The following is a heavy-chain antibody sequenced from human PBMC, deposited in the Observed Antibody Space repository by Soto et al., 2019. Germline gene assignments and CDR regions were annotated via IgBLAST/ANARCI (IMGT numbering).Heavy chain of an antibody. CDR1: GGSISSSSYY. CDR2: IYYSGST. CDR3: ASSLDYYYYMDV. J-gene: IGHJ6*03. V-gene: IGHV4-39*01. Sequence: SETLSLTCTVSGGSISSSSYYWGWIRQPPGKGLEWIGSIYYSGSTYYNPSLKSRVTISVDTSKNQFSLKLSSVTAADTAVYYCASSLDYYYYMDVWGKGTTVTVSS.